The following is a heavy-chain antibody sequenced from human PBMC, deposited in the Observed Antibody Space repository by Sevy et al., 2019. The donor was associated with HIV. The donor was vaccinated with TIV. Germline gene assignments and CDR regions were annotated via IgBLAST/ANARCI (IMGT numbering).Heavy chain of an antibody. CDR3: TRWKAAQSIFDC. J-gene: IGHJ4*02. CDR2: LKSDVYGGTV. D-gene: IGHD6-13*01. CDR1: GFTFGDYC. Sequence: GGSLRLSCTASGFTFGDYCMSWVRQAPGKGLEWVAFLKSDVYGGTVDHAASVRGRFVISRDDSKTIAYLQMNDLITEETGVYYCTRWKAAQSIFDCWGQWALVTVSS. V-gene: IGHV3-49*04.